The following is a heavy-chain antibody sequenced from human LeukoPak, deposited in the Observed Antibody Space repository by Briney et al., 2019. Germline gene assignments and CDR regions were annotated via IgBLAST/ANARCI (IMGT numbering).Heavy chain of an antibody. V-gene: IGHV3-7*01. CDR2: IKGDGSEK. CDR1: GLNFGAYW. D-gene: IGHD1-26*01. CDR3: ARDLGYYRADY. J-gene: IGHJ4*02. Sequence: GGSLSLSCVASGLNFGAYWMNWARQAPGKGLEWVANIKGDGSEKKYVEYVKGRFSISRDNAKNSLYQQMDSLRVEDTAVYYCARDLGYYRADYWGQGTLLTVSS.